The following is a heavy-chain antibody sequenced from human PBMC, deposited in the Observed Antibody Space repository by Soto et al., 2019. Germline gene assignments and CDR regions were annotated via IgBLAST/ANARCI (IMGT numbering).Heavy chain of an antibody. Sequence: EVHLMESGGGLVKPGGSLRLSCSASGFNFNSYTMNWVRQAPGKGLVWVSSISRFSDSTYYADSVKGRFAIFRANAENSVYLQVNSLRAEDTAVYYCARVGAYFGAFDYFDYWGQGTPVTVSS. V-gene: IGHV3-21*06. D-gene: IGHD3-10*01. CDR2: ISRFSDST. CDR3: ARVGAYFGAFDYFDY. CDR1: GFNFNSYT. J-gene: IGHJ4*02.